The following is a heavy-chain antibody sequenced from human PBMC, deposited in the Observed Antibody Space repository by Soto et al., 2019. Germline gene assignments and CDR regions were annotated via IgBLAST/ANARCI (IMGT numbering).Heavy chain of an antibody. J-gene: IGHJ4*02. CDR1: GFTFSSYS. CDR3: ARDPSYGDYEVY. Sequence: GGSLRLSCAASGFTFSSYSMNWVRQAPGKGLEWVSSISSSSSYIYYADSVKGRFTISRDNAKNSLYLQMNSLRAEDTAVYYCARDPSYGDYEVYWGQGTLVTVSS. CDR2: ISSSSSYI. V-gene: IGHV3-21*01. D-gene: IGHD4-17*01.